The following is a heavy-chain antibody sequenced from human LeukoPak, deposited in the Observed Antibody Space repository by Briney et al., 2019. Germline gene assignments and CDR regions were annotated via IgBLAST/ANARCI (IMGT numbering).Heavy chain of an antibody. CDR3: ARDYQLKDIVVVVAAPSPEGMDV. CDR1: GYTFTGYY. CDR2: INPNSGGT. D-gene: IGHD2-15*01. V-gene: IGHV1-2*02. J-gene: IGHJ6*02. Sequence: ASVKVSCKASGYTFTGYYMHWVRQAPGQGLEWMGWINPNSGGTNYAQKFQGRVTMTRDTSISTAYTELSRLRSDDTAVYYCARDYQLKDIVVVVAAPSPEGMDVWGQGTTVTVSS.